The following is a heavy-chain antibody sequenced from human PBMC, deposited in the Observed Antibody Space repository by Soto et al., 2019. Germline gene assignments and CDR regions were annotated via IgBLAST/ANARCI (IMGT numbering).Heavy chain of an antibody. CDR2: ISSSSSYI. CDR3: ARAGVYDFWSGYYRPAFLDY. CDR1: GFTFSSYS. Sequence: GGSLRLSCAASGFTFSSYSMNWVRQAPGKGLEWVSSISSSSSYIYYADSVKGRFTISRDNAKNSLYLQMNSLRAEDTAVYYCARAGVYDFWSGYYRPAFLDYWGQGTLVTVSS. J-gene: IGHJ4*02. V-gene: IGHV3-21*01. D-gene: IGHD3-3*01.